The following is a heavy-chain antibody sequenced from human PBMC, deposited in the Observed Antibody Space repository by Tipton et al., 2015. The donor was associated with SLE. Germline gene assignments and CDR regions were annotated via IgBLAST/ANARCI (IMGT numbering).Heavy chain of an antibody. CDR2: IYDSGST. D-gene: IGHD5-18*01. CDR1: GGSISGYY. CDR3: ARWRGYGPSFDY. J-gene: IGHJ4*02. Sequence: TLSLTCTVSGGSISGYYWGWIRQPPGKGLEWVGYIYDSGSTSYKPSLKTRVTISVDTSKNQLSLKLSSVTAADTAVYYCARWRGYGPSFDYWGQGTLVTVSS. V-gene: IGHV4-59*01.